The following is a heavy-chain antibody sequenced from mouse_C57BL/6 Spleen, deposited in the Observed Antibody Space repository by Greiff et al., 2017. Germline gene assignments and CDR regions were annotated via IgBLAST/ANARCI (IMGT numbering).Heavy chain of an antibody. CDR1: GYSITSGYY. CDR2: ISYDGSN. Sequence: DVKLQESGPGLVKPSQSLSLTCSVTGYSITSGYYWNWIRQFPGNKLEWMGYISYDGSNNYNPSLKNRISITRDTSKNQFFLKLNSVTTEDTATYYCAREGGNPWYFDVWGTGTTVTVSS. D-gene: IGHD2-1*01. V-gene: IGHV3-6*01. CDR3: AREGGNPWYFDV. J-gene: IGHJ1*03.